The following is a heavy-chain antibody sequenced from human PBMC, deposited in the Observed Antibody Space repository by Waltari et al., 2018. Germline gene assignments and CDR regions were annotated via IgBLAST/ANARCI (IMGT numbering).Heavy chain of an antibody. Sequence: VQLVESGGGLVKPGGSLRLSCSASGFTFSSYRMNWVRQAPGKGLEWIGYIYTSGSTNYNPSLKSRVTISVDTSKSQFSLKLSSVTAADTAVYYCARSFMVQGARLKGFDYWGQGTLVTVSS. CDR3: ARSFMVQGARLKGFDY. CDR1: GFTFSSYR. D-gene: IGHD3-10*01. V-gene: IGHV4-4*09. CDR2: IYTSGST. J-gene: IGHJ4*02.